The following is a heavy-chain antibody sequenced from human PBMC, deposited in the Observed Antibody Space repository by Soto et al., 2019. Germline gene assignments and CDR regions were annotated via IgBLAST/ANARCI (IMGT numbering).Heavy chain of an antibody. Sequence: SETLSLTCTVSGGSISSYYWSWIRQPPGKGLEWIGYIYYSGSTNYNPSLESRVTISVDTSKNQFSLKLSSVTAADTAVYYCARGVQLWSYYYYGMDVWGQGTTVTVSS. CDR1: GGSISSYY. CDR3: ARGVQLWSYYYYGMDV. J-gene: IGHJ6*02. CDR2: IYYSGST. D-gene: IGHD5-18*01. V-gene: IGHV4-59*01.